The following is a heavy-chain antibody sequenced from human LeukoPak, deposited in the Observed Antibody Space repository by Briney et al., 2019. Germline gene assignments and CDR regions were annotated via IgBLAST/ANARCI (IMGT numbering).Heavy chain of an antibody. J-gene: IGHJ5*02. D-gene: IGHD2-2*01. CDR2: IYTSGST. V-gene: IGHV4-61*02. CDR3: AREGCSSTSCYRINWFDP. CDR1: GGSISSGSYY. Sequence: SQTLSLTCTVSGGSISSGSYYWSWIRQPAGKGLEWIGRIYTSGSTNYNPSLKSRVTISVDTSKNQFSLKLSSVTAADTAVYYCAREGCSSTSCYRINWFDPWGQGTPVTVSS.